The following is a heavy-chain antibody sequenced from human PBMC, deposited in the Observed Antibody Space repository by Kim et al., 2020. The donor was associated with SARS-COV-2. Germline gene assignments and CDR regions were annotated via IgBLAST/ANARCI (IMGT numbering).Heavy chain of an antibody. CDR3: TTGSLGGVGARQAFDI. V-gene: IGHV3-15*01. D-gene: IGHD1-26*01. Sequence: PAKGRFTISRDDSKNTLYLQMNSLKTDDTAVYYCTTGSLGGVGARQAFDIWGQGTMVTVSS. J-gene: IGHJ3*02.